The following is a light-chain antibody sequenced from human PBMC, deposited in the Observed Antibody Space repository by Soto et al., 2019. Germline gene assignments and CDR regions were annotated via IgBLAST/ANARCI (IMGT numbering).Light chain of an antibody. Sequence: ESMLTQSPGTLSLSPGERATLSCRASQSVSTRYLAWYQQKPGQAPRLLIYGASIRATGIPDRFSGGGSGTDFTLTISRLEPEDFAVYYCHQFGSSPPAFTFGQGTKLEI. CDR3: HQFGSSPPAFT. J-gene: IGKJ2*01. V-gene: IGKV3-20*01. CDR1: QSVSTRY. CDR2: GAS.